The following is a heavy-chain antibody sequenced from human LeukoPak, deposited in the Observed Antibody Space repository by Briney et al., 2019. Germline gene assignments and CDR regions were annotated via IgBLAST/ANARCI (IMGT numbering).Heavy chain of an antibody. CDR3: ARDTPIWFGELSPRYFDY. CDR1: GFTFSNYG. CDR2: ISGSGGST. Sequence: GGSLRLSCAASGFTFSNYGMNWVRQAPGKGLEWVSAISGSGGSTYYADSVKGRFTISRDNSKNTLYLQMNSLRAEDTAVYYCARDTPIWFGELSPRYFDYWGQGTLVTVSS. J-gene: IGHJ4*02. V-gene: IGHV3-23*01. D-gene: IGHD3-10*01.